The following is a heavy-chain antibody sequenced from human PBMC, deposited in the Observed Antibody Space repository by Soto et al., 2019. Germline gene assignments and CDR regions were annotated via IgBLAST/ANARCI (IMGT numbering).Heavy chain of an antibody. CDR3: AKSVAVDYGDYAFYRYYYYGMDV. CDR2: ISGSGGST. D-gene: IGHD4-17*01. CDR1: GFTFSSYA. Sequence: PGGSLRLSCAASGFTFSSYAMSWVRQAPGKGLEWVSAISGSGGSTYYADSVKGRFTISRDNSKNTLYLQMNSLRAEDTAVYYCAKSVAVDYGDYAFYRYYYYGMDVWGQGTTVTVSS. J-gene: IGHJ6*02. V-gene: IGHV3-23*01.